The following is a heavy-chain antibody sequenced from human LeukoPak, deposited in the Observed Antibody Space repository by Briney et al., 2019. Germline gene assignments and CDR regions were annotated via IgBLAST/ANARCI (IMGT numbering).Heavy chain of an antibody. J-gene: IGHJ4*02. CDR1: GFTFSRFG. CDR3: ARDRGYSGYALGDY. Sequence: GGSLRLSCEASGFTFSRFGMHWVRQAPGKGLEWVAVIWYDGSNQDYADSVKGRFTISRDNSKNTLYLQMNSLRAEDTAVYYCARDRGYSGYALGDYWGQGTLVTVSS. CDR2: IWYDGSNQ. V-gene: IGHV3-33*01. D-gene: IGHD5-12*01.